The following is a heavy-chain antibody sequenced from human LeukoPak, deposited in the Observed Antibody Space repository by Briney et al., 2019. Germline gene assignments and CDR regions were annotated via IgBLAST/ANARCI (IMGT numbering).Heavy chain of an antibody. CDR2: IYPGDSDT. CDR3: ARPRDGYNYGFHY. V-gene: IGHV5-51*01. CDR1: GYSFTSYW. Sequence: HGESLKISCKGSGYSFTSYWIGWVRQMPGRGLGWMGIIYPGDSDTRYGPSFQGQVTISADKSISTAYLQWSSLKASDTAMYYCARPRDGYNYGFHYWGQGTLVTVSS. D-gene: IGHD5-24*01. J-gene: IGHJ4*02.